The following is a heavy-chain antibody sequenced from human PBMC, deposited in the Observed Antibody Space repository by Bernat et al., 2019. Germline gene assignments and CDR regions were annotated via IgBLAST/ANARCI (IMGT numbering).Heavy chain of an antibody. V-gene: IGHV3-64*01. J-gene: IGHJ5*02. CDR2: ISYNGGNT. Sequence: EVQLVESGGGLVQPGGSLRLSCAASGFTFSSYAMHWVRQAPGKGLEYVSAISYNGGNTYYANSVKGRFTISRDNSKNTLYLQMGSLRAEDMAVYYCARGVQGVVSWFDPWGRGTLVTVSS. CDR1: GFTFSSYA. D-gene: IGHD3-10*02. CDR3: ARGVQGVVSWFDP.